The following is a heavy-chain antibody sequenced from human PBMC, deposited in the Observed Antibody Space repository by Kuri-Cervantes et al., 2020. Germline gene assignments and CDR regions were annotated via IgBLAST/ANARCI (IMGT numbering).Heavy chain of an antibody. CDR2: ISYDGSNK. CDR3: ARGGRGFTVSLFDS. J-gene: IGHJ4*02. V-gene: IGHV3-30*05. CDR1: GFTFSSYD. Sequence: GRSLRLSCAASGFTFSSYDMHWVRQAPGKGLEWVAVISYDGSNKYYADSVKGRFTISRDNSKNTLYLQMNSLRAEGTAVYYCARGGRGFTVSLFDSWGQGSQVTVSS. D-gene: IGHD5/OR15-5a*01.